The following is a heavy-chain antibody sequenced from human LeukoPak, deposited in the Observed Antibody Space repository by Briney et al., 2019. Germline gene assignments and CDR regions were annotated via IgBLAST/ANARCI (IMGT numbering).Heavy chain of an antibody. D-gene: IGHD1-20*01. J-gene: IGHJ4*02. CDR2: VHSSGGT. Sequence: SETLSLTCSVSDDSITKYHWGWIRQPPGRGLEWIGCVHSSGGTYYNPSLETRVTVSLHTSAKQLSLRLTSVTAADTAVYFCARANINWLRSPGTLYYLDYWGLGTLVTVSS. CDR1: DDSITKYH. V-gene: IGHV4-4*07. CDR3: ARANINWLRSPGTLYYLDY.